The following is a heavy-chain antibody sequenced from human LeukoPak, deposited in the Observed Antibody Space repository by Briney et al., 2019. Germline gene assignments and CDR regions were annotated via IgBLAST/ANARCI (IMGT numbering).Heavy chain of an antibody. CDR2: ISGSGGST. CDR3: AKSYYGSGSLGYFDY. J-gene: IGHJ4*02. V-gene: IGHV3-23*01. CDR1: GFTFSSYA. Sequence: GGSLRLSCAASGFTFSSYAMSWVRQAPGKGLEWVSAISGSGGSTYYADSVKGRFTISRDNSKNTLYLQMNSLRAEDTAVYYCAKSYYGSGSLGYFDYWGQGTLVTVSS. D-gene: IGHD3-10*01.